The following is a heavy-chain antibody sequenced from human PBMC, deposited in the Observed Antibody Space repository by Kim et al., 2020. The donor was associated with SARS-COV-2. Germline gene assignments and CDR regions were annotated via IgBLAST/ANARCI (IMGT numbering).Heavy chain of an antibody. V-gene: IGHV3-21*01. J-gene: IGHJ3*02. Sequence: GGSLRLSCAASGFTFSSYSMNWVRQAPGKGLEWVSSISSSSSYIYYADSVKGRFTISRDNAKNSLYLQMNSLRVEDTAVYYCARAGRITMIVVVEGGAFDIWGQGTMVTVSS. D-gene: IGHD3-22*01. CDR1: GFTFSSYS. CDR3: ARAGRITMIVVVEGGAFDI. CDR2: ISSSSSYI.